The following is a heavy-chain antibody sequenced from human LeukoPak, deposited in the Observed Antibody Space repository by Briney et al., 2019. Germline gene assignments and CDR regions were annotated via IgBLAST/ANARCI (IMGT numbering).Heavy chain of an antibody. CDR2: INHSGST. J-gene: IGHJ6*02. V-gene: IGHV4-34*01. CDR3: ARRPYYYGMDV. CDR1: GESFSAYY. Sequence: SETLSLTCAVYGAVYGESFSAYYWGWIRQPPGKGLEWIGEINHSGSTDYNPSLKSRVTISVDASNNQFSLKLSSVTVADTAVYYCARRPYYYGMDVWGQGTPVTVSS.